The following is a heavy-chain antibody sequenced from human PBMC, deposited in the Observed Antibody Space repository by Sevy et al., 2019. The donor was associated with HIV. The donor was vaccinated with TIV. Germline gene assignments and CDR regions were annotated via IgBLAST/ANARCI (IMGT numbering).Heavy chain of an antibody. CDR1: GFIFSDYD. J-gene: IGHJ4*02. CDR2: ISSRSSYI. Sequence: GGSLRLSCAASGFIFSDYDMNWVRQAPGKGLEWISVISSRSSYIKYADSLKGRVTISRDNANNSLFLQLNSLRAEDTAVYCCARAVAYYDIGGLHYWGQGALVTVSS. D-gene: IGHD3-22*01. CDR3: ARAVAYYDIGGLHY. V-gene: IGHV3-21*05.